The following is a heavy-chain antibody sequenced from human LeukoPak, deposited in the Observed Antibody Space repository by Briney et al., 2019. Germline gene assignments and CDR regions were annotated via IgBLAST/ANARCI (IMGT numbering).Heavy chain of an antibody. CDR1: GYTFTSYD. J-gene: IGHJ4*02. Sequence: GASVKVSCKASGYTFTSYDINGVRQAAGQGLEWMGWMNPNSGNTGYAQKFQGRVTITRNTSISTAYMELSSLRSEDTAVYSCARGPSWSGYSQPYYFDYWGQGTLVTVSS. CDR2: MNPNSGNT. V-gene: IGHV1-8*03. D-gene: IGHD3-3*01. CDR3: ARGPSWSGYSQPYYFDY.